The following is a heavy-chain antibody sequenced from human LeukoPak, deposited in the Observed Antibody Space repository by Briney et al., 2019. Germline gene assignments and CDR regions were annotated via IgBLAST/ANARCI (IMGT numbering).Heavy chain of an antibody. CDR2: INTDGSSL. D-gene: IGHD3-16*02. CDR3: ARDMGGIVGFYYFYMDV. V-gene: IGHV3-74*01. Sequence: TGGSLRLSCAASGFTFSNYWMHWVRQVPGEGLVWVSRINTDGSSLNYADSVKGRFNISRDNAKNTLYLHMSSLRAEDSAVYYCARDMGGIVGFYYFYMDVWGKGTTVTVSS. J-gene: IGHJ6*03. CDR1: GFTFSNYW.